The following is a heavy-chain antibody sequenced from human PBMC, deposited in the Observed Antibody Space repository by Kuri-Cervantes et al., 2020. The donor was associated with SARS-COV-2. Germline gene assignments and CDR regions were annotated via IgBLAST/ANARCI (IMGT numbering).Heavy chain of an antibody. CDR2: TIGGGGNT. V-gene: IGHV3-23*01. Sequence: GGSLRLSFAAPGFTFSSFAMSWVRQAPGKGLEWVSSTIGGGGNTYYADSVKGRFTISKDNSKNMVYLQMNSLRAEDTAIYYCAKDQYSSGWYPHYWGQGNLVTVSS. J-gene: IGHJ4*02. CDR1: GFTFSSFA. CDR3: AKDQYSSGWYPHY. D-gene: IGHD6-19*01.